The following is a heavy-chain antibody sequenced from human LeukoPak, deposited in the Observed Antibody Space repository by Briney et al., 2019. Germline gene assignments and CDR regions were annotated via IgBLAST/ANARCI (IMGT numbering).Heavy chain of an antibody. V-gene: IGHV1-8*01. CDR3: ARGLRWRWLQSYFDC. J-gene: IGHJ4*02. CDR1: GYTFTSYD. CDR2: MNPNSGNT. Sequence: ASVKVSCKASGYTFTSYDINWVRQATGQGLEWMGWMNPNSGNTGYAQKFQGRVTMTRNTSISTAYMELSSLRSEDTAVYYCARGLRWRWLQSYFDCWGQGTLVTVSS. D-gene: IGHD5-24*01.